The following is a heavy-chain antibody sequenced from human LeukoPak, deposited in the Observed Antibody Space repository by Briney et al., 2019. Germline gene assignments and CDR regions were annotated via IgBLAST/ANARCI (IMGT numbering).Heavy chain of an antibody. CDR2: IYYRGTT. V-gene: IGHV4-59*12. CDR3: ARLPRYGGYDHFDY. D-gene: IGHD5-12*01. CDR1: GGSIRGYY. J-gene: IGHJ4*02. Sequence: PSETLSLTCTVSGGSIRGYYWSRIRQPPGKGLEWIGYIYYRGTTSYNPFLKSRVTISVDTSKNQFSLKLNSVTAADTAVYYCARLPRYGGYDHFDYWGQGILVIVSS.